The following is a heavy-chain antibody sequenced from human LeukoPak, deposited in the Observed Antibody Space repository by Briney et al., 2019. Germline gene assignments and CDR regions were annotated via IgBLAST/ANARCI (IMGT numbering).Heavy chain of an antibody. V-gene: IGHV3-11*04. CDR2: ISSSGSTI. CDR3: AAIEYDFWSGPSDI. Sequence: GGSLRLSCAASGFTFSDYYMSWIRQAPGKGLEWVSYISSSGSTIYYADSVKGRFTISRDNAKNSLYLQMNSLRAEDTAVYYCAAIEYDFWSGPSDIWGQGTLVTVSS. CDR1: GFTFSDYY. D-gene: IGHD3-3*01. J-gene: IGHJ4*02.